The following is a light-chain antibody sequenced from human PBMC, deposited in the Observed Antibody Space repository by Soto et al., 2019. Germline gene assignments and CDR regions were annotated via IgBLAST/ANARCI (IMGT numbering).Light chain of an antibody. V-gene: IGKV3-15*01. Sequence: EVVLTQSPATLSVSPGGRAILSCRASESISKYLAWYQQKPGQAPRLLIYEASARATGIPSRFSGSGSGTEFSLTINSLEPEDFAVYYYQQYGSSPRTFGQGTKVDIK. CDR3: QQYGSSPRT. J-gene: IGKJ1*01. CDR1: ESISKY. CDR2: EAS.